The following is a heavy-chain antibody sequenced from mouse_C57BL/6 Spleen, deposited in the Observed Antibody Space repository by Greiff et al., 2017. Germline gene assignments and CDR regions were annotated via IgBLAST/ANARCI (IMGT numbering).Heavy chain of an antibody. J-gene: IGHJ4*01. V-gene: IGHV1-53*01. CDR3: ARSGYGSRYAMDY. D-gene: IGHD1-1*01. CDR2: INPCNGGT. Sequence: VQLQQPGTELVKPGASVKLSCKASGYAFTSYWMHWVKQRPGQGLEWIGNINPCNGGTNYTEKFKSKATLTVDKSSSTAYMQLRSLTSEDSAVYYCARSGYGSRYAMDYWGQGTSVTVSS. CDR1: GYAFTSYW.